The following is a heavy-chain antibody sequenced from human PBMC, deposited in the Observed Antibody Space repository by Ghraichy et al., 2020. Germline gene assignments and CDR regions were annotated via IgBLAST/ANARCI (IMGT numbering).Heavy chain of an antibody. J-gene: IGHJ6*02. CDR2: IYYSGST. V-gene: IGHV4-59*08. CDR3: ARAGGDCSGGSCYRPYYYYGMDV. Sequence: SETLSLTCTVSGGSISSYYWSWIRQPPGKGLEWIGYIYYSGSTNYNPSLKSRVTISVDTSKNQFSLKLSSVTAADTAVYYCARAGGDCSGGSCYRPYYYYGMDVWGQGTTVT. CDR1: GGSISSYY. D-gene: IGHD2-15*01.